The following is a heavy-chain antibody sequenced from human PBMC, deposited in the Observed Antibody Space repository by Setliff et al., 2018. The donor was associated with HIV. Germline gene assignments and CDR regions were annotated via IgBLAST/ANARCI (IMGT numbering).Heavy chain of an antibody. CDR3: AKTSSSSEYYFDY. Sequence: SLRLSCAASGFTFSRYAMHWVRQAPGKGLEWVAFIRYDGSNKYYADSVKGRFTVSRDNSKNTLYLQMNSLRAEDTAVYYCAKTSSSSEYYFDYWGQGTLVTVSS. J-gene: IGHJ4*02. CDR1: GFTFSRYA. D-gene: IGHD6-13*01. V-gene: IGHV3-30*02. CDR2: IRYDGSNK.